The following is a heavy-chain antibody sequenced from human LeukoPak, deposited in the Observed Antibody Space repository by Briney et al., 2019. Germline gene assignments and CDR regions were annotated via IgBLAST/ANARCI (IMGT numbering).Heavy chain of an antibody. CDR3: AKERYYYDSSGYYSGDYFDY. CDR2: ISGSGGST. D-gene: IGHD3-22*01. J-gene: IGHJ4*02. V-gene: IGHV3-23*01. CDR1: GFTFSNYG. Sequence: GGSLRLSCAASGFTFSNYGMHWVRQAPGKGLEWVSAISGSGGSTYYADSVKGRFTISRDNSKNTLYLQMNSLRAEDTAVYYCAKERYYYDSSGYYSGDYFDYWGQGTLVTVSS.